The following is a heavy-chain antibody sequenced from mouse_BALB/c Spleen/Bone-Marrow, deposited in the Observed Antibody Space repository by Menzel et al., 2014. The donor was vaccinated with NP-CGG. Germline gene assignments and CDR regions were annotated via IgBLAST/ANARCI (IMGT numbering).Heavy chain of an antibody. CDR1: GYSFTSYW. Sequence: QVQLQQSGPQLVRPGASVKISCKASGYSFTSYWMHWVKQRPGQGLEWIGMIDPSDSETGLNQKFKDKATLTVDKSSSIAYMQLSSPTSEDSAVYYCARGFGMDYWGQGTSVTVSS. CDR2: IDPSDSET. CDR3: ARGFGMDY. J-gene: IGHJ4*01. V-gene: IGHV1S126*01.